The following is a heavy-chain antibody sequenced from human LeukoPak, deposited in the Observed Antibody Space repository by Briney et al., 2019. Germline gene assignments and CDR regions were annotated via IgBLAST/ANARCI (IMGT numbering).Heavy chain of an antibody. Sequence: PSAALSHTCTVSGGSISSGGYYWSWIRQHPGKGLEWIGYIYYSGSTYYNPSLKSRVTTSVDTSKNQFSLKLSSVTAADTAVYYCARVYYYDSSGSANWFDPWGQGTLVTVSS. CDR1: GGSISSGGYY. V-gene: IGHV4-31*03. CDR3: ARVYYYDSSGSANWFDP. CDR2: IYYSGST. D-gene: IGHD3-22*01. J-gene: IGHJ5*02.